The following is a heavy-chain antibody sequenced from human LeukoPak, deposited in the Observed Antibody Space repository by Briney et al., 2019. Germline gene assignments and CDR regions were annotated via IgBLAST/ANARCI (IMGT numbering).Heavy chain of an antibody. CDR2: IYHSGST. CDR3: ARHAGGAYRYYFDY. V-gene: IGHV4-38-2*01. CDR1: GYSISSGYY. D-gene: IGHD4-11*01. Sequence: SETLSLTCAVSGYSISSGYYRVWIRQPPGKGLEWIGSIYHSGSTYYNPSLKSRVTISVDTSKNQFSLKLSSVTAADTAVYYCARHAGGAYRYYFDYWGQGTLVTVSS. J-gene: IGHJ4*02.